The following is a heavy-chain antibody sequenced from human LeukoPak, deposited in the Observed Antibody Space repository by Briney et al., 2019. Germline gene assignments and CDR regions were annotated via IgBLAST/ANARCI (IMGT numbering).Heavy chain of an antibody. CDR2: ISHDGSNK. V-gene: IGHV3-30-3*01. CDR1: GFTFSSYV. Sequence: GRSLRLSCAASGFTFSSYVMHWVRQAPGKGLEWVAFISHDGSNKYYADSVKGRFSISRDNSKNTMYLQMNNLRAEDTAMYYCAKDYQGGGGVFDYWGQGTLVTVSS. CDR3: AKDYQGGGGVFDY. J-gene: IGHJ4*02. D-gene: IGHD3-16*01.